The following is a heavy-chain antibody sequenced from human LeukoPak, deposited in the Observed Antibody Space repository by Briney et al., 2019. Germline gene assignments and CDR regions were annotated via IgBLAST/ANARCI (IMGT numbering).Heavy chain of an antibody. D-gene: IGHD6-19*01. Sequence: PGGSLRLSCAASGFTFSSYSMNWVRQAPGKGLEWVSYISSSSSTIYYADSVKGRFTISRDNAKNSLYLQMNSLRAEDTAVYYWAGTTVAGITFDIWGQGTMVTVSS. CDR3: AGTTVAGITFDI. V-gene: IGHV3-48*01. CDR1: GFTFSSYS. J-gene: IGHJ3*02. CDR2: ISSSSSTI.